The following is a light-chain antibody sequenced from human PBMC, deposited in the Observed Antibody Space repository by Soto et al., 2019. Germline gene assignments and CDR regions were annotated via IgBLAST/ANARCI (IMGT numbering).Light chain of an antibody. CDR2: GVS. J-gene: IGKJ3*01. V-gene: IGKV3D-15*01. CDR3: QQYNNWPRT. Sequence: EIVMTQSPATLSVSPGERATLSCRARQSVSSNLAWYQQKPGQAPRLLLYGVSTRATGIPARFSGSGSGTEFTLTISSLQSEDFAVYYCQQYNNWPRTFGPGTNVDFK. CDR1: QSVSSN.